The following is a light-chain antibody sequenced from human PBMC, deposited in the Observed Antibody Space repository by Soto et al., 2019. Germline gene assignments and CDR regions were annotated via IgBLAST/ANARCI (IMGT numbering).Light chain of an antibody. CDR3: QQYNSYPYT. V-gene: IGKV1-5*03. CDR2: RAS. Sequence: DIQMTQSPSTLSASVGDRVTITCRASQSISSWLAWYQQRPGKAPKLLIYRASGLQSGVPSRFSGSGSGTEFTLTISSLQPDDFATYFCQQYNSYPYTFGQGTKLEIK. CDR1: QSISSW. J-gene: IGKJ2*01.